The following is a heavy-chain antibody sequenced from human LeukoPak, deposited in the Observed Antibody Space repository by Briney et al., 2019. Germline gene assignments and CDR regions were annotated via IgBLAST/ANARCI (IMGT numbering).Heavy chain of an antibody. CDR2: ISSSGSTI. CDR3: ARSSGWYIPDY. D-gene: IGHD6-19*01. CDR1: GFTFSTYA. Sequence: GGSLRLSCAASGFTFSTYAMSWVRQAPGKGLEWVSYISSSGSTIYYADSVKGRFTISRDNAKNSLYLQMNSLRAEDTAVYYCARSSGWYIPDYWGQGTLVTVSS. J-gene: IGHJ4*02. V-gene: IGHV3-48*03.